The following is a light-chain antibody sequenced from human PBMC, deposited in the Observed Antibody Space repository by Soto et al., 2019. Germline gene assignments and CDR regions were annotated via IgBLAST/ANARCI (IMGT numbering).Light chain of an antibody. CDR3: AAWDDSLNGLL. Sequence: QSVLTQPPSASGTPGQRVTISCSGSSSNVENNFLKWYRHLPGTAPKLLIYNDNQRPSGVPDRFSGSKSGTSASLAISGLHSDDEGYYHCAAWDDSLNGLLFGGGTKLTVL. CDR1: SSNVENNF. V-gene: IGLV1-44*01. J-gene: IGLJ3*02. CDR2: NDN.